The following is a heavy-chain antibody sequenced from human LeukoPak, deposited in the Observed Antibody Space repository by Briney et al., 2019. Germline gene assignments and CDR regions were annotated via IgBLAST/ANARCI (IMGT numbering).Heavy chain of an antibody. Sequence: GGSLRLSCAASGFTFSGHNMNWVRQAPGKGLERISFVSISSGTIYYADSVNGRFRISRDNAKSSLDLEMNSLRAEDTAVYYCARAMSTFGGVRNYFDSWGQGTLVTVSS. D-gene: IGHD3-16*01. CDR3: ARAMSTFGGVRNYFDS. CDR2: VSISSGTI. V-gene: IGHV3-48*04. J-gene: IGHJ4*02. CDR1: GFTFSGHN.